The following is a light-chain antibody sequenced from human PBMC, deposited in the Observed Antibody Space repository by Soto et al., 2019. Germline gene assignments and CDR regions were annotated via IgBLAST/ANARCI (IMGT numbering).Light chain of an antibody. V-gene: IGKV3-20*01. Sequence: FTQSACTLSLSPGERATLVCRASQSVSNNYLAWYQQKPGQAPRLLIYGASNRATGIPDRFSGSGSGTDFTLTISRLEPEDFAVYYCQQYGSSGTFGQGTKVDIK. CDR2: GAS. CDR3: QQYGSSGT. CDR1: QSVSNNY. J-gene: IGKJ1*01.